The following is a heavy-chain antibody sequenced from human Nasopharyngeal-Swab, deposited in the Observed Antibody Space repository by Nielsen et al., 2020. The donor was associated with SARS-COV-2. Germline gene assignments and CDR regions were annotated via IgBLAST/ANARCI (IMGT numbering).Heavy chain of an antibody. D-gene: IGHD3-10*01. V-gene: IGHV4-39*07. CDR2: IYRSGTT. CDR1: GGSISSSSYY. J-gene: IGHJ6*03. Sequence: SETLSLTCSVSGGSISSSSYYWGWIRQPPGKGLEWLGSIYRSGTTYYNPSLKSRVTISVDTSKSQFSLNLNSVTAAETAVYYCARGRGRGGIWNYYYYMDVWGKGTTVTVSS. CDR3: ARGRGRGGIWNYYYYMDV.